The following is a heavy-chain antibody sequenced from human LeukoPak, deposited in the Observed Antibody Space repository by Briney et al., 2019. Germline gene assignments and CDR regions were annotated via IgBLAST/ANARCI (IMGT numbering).Heavy chain of an antibody. J-gene: IGHJ4*02. CDR2: ISDSGGKT. CDR3: AKTFGTIDPFEY. Sequence: PGGPLRLSCVASGFTFSKYAVSWVRQAPGKGLEWVSSISDSGGKTYYADSVKGRFTISRDNSKNTFYLQMNSLRADDTAVYYCAKTFGTIDPFEYWGQGTLVTVSS. V-gene: IGHV3-23*01. CDR1: GFTFSKYA. D-gene: IGHD2-2*01.